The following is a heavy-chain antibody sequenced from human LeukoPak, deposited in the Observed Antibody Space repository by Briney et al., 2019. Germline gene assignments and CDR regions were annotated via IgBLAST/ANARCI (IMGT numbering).Heavy chain of an antibody. Sequence: ASVKVSCKASGGTFSSYAISWVRQAPGQGLEWMGGIIPIFGTANHAQKFQGRVTITADESTSTAYMELSSLRSEDTAVYYCARKIYGGSGMDVWGQGTTVTVSS. D-gene: IGHD3-10*01. CDR1: GGTFSSYA. CDR3: ARKIYGGSGMDV. J-gene: IGHJ6*02. V-gene: IGHV1-69*13. CDR2: IIPIFGTA.